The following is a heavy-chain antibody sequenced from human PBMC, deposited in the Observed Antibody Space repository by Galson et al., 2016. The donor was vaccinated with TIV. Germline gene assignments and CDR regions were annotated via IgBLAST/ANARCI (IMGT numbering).Heavy chain of an antibody. D-gene: IGHD2-21*01. Sequence: SLRLSCAASGFIVNDNYMTWVRQAPGKGLEWVAAVYSGGSAYYADSVKGRFAISRDKSKNTLYLQMNSLRAEDTAVYYCARDRRFCGIECYYRYDYGMCVWGQGTTVTVSS. J-gene: IGHJ6*02. CDR1: GFIVNDNY. V-gene: IGHV3-66*02. CDR3: ARDRRFCGIECYYRYDYGMCV. CDR2: VYSGGSA.